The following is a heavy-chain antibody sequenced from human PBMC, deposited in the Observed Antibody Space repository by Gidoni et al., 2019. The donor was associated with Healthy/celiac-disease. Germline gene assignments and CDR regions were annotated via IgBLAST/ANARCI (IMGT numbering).Heavy chain of an antibody. J-gene: IGHJ4*02. Sequence: QVQLVESGGGVVQPGRSLRLSCAASGFTFSSYGMHWVRQAPGKGLEWVAVIWYDGSNKYYADSVKGRFTISRDNSKNTLYLQMNSLRAEDTAVYYCARDPTAMGGIDYWGQGTLVTVSS. CDR1: GFTFSSYG. V-gene: IGHV3-33*01. D-gene: IGHD5-18*01. CDR3: ARDPTAMGGIDY. CDR2: IWYDGSNK.